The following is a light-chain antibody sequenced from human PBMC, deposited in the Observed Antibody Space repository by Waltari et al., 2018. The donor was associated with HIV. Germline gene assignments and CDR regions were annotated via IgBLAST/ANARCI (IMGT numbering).Light chain of an antibody. J-gene: IGLJ3*02. CDR3: QVWDSSSCHVV. V-gene: IGLV3-21*04. CDR1: NLRIKN. Sequence: SYVLTQPPSVSVAPGKTARITCGGKNLRIKNVQWYHQRPGQALFLVIYCDEDRPSGIPERCSGSKYGNTATLTISTVEAGDECDYYCQVWDSSSCHVVFGCGTTLTVL. CDR2: CDE.